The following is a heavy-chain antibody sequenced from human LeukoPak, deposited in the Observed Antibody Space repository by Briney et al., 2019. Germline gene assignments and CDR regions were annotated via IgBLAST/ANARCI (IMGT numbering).Heavy chain of an antibody. Sequence: GGSLRLSCAASGFTFSSYGMNWVRQAPGKGLEWVSGISGSGGTTYYADSVKGRFTISRDNSKNSLSLQVSSLRAEDTAVYYCAKTNGYYSDWGQGTLVTVSS. CDR3: AKTNGYYSD. CDR2: ISGSGGTT. V-gene: IGHV3-23*01. D-gene: IGHD3-22*01. J-gene: IGHJ4*02. CDR1: GFTFSSYG.